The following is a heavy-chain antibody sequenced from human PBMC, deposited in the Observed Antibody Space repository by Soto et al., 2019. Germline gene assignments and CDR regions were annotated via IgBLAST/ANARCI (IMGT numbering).Heavy chain of an antibody. CDR2: ISRSGGEI. CDR3: ANPWGSGWMYFDL. J-gene: IGHJ2*01. Sequence: GGSLRLSCAASGFSVSNYALSWVRQAPGKGLEWVSTISRSGGEIYYADCVKGRFTISRDNSKNTFSLQMNSPRAEDTALYYCANPWGSGWMYFDLWGRGTLVTVSS. V-gene: IGHV3-23*01. CDR1: GFSVSNYA. D-gene: IGHD6-19*01.